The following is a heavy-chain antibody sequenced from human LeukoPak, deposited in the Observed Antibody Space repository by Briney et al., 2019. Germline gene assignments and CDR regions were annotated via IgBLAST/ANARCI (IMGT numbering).Heavy chain of an antibody. V-gene: IGHV3-30*18. CDR3: AKPGKRRVVTITDFDY. J-gene: IGHJ4*02. D-gene: IGHD3-22*01. Sequence: GGSLRLPCAASGFTFSYYGMHWVRQAPGRGLEWVAVISHDGSNKYYADSVKGRSTISRDNSKNTLYLQMNSLRPEDTSVYYCAKPGKRRVVTITDFDYWGQGTLVTVSS. CDR1: GFTFSYYG. CDR2: ISHDGSNK.